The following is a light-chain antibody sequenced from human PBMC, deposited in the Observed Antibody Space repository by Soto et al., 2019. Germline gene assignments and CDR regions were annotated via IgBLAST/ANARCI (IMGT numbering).Light chain of an antibody. Sequence: QSALTQPASVSGSLGQSITISCTGTSSDVGGYNYVSWYQQHPGKAPKLMIYEVTNRPSGVSNRFSGSKSGNTASLTISGLQAEDEADYYCSSYARANTPPYVCANGTKLTVL. CDR3: SSYARANTPPYV. CDR1: SSDVGGYNY. CDR2: EVT. V-gene: IGLV2-14*01. J-gene: IGLJ1*01.